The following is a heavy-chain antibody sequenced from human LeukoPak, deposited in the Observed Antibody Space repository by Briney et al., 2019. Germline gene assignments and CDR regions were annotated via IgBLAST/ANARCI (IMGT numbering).Heavy chain of an antibody. CDR1: GFTFSTYW. CDR2: IKEDGRQK. Sequence: PGGSLRLSCAASGFTFSTYWMTWVRQAPGKGLEWVANIKEDGRQKYYVESVKGRFTISRDQGKNSVYLQMNSLRAEDTAVYYCSRDPGRGFDSWGQGTLVTVSA. J-gene: IGHJ4*02. CDR3: SRDPGRGFDS. D-gene: IGHD1-14*01. V-gene: IGHV3-7*01.